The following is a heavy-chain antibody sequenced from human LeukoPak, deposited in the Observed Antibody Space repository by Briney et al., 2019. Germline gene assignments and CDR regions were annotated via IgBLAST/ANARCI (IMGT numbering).Heavy chain of an antibody. Sequence: GGSLRLSCAASGFTFSSYSMNWVRQAPGKGLEWVSFISTTSNTIYYADSVKVRFTISRDNAKNSLYLQMNSLRAEDTAVYYCARFRTNYYSDYWGRGTLVTVSS. D-gene: IGHD4/OR15-4a*01. V-gene: IGHV3-48*01. CDR1: GFTFSSYS. CDR3: ARFRTNYYSDY. J-gene: IGHJ4*02. CDR2: ISTTSNTI.